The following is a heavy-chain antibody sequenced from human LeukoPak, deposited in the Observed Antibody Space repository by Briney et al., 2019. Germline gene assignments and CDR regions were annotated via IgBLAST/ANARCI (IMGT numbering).Heavy chain of an antibody. CDR1: GGTFSSYA. Sequence: SVKVSCKASGGTFSSYAISWVRQAPGQGLEWMGGIIPIFGTANYAQKFQGRVTITADESTSTAYMELSSLRSEDTAVYYCASSSGPSSPFDYWGQGTLVTVSS. D-gene: IGHD2-2*01. CDR3: ASSSGPSSPFDY. J-gene: IGHJ4*02. CDR2: IIPIFGTA. V-gene: IGHV1-69*13.